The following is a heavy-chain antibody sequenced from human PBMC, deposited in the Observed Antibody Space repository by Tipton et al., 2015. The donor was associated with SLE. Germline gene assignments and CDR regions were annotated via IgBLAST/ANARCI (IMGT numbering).Heavy chain of an antibody. CDR1: GFTFSSYA. V-gene: IGHV3-23*03. Sequence: SLRLSCAASGFTFSSYAMSWVRQAPGKGLEWVSVIYSGGSTYYADSVKGRFTISRDNSKTTLYLQMNSLRAEDTAVYYCAKDLRGDTGPPPGGDVWDQGP. J-gene: IGHJ6*02. D-gene: IGHD3-10*01. CDR2: IYSGGST. CDR3: AKDLRGDTGPPPGGDV.